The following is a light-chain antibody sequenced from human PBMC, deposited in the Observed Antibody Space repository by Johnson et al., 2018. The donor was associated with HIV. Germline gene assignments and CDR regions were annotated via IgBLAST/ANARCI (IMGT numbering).Light chain of an antibody. J-gene: IGLJ1*01. CDR1: GSNIGRNF. CDR2: ENN. CDR3: GTWDTSLSASYV. Sequence: QSVLTQPPSVSAAPGQKVTISCSGSGSNIGRNFVSWYQHVPGTVPKLLIYENNKRPSGIPDRFSGSKSGTSATLDITGIQTGDEADYYGGTWDTSLSASYVFGTGTKVTVL. V-gene: IGLV1-51*02.